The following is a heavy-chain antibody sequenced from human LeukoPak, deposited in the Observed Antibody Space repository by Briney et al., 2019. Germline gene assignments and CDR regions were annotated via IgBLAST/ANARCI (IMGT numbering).Heavy chain of an antibody. Sequence: GGSLRLSCSASGFTISNCWMTWVRQAPGKGLEWVANMNQDGSRIYYVDSVKGRFTISRDNAKNSLHLQMNSLRAEDTAGYYCAGDPPPDDTSGYLDYWGQGALVTVSS. V-gene: IGHV3-7*04. CDR2: MNQDGSRI. J-gene: IGHJ4*02. CDR1: GFTISNCW. D-gene: IGHD3-22*01. CDR3: AGDPPPDDTSGYLDY.